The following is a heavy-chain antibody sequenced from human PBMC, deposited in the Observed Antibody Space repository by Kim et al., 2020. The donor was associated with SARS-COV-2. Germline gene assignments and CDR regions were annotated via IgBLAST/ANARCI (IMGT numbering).Heavy chain of an antibody. Sequence: SSPALKSRVTISGDTSKTQFSLKLSSVTAADTAVYYCARHGILAWLYFDLWGRGALVTVSS. D-gene: IGHD1-1*01. J-gene: IGHJ2*01. V-gene: IGHV4-59*08. CDR3: ARHGILAWLYFDL.